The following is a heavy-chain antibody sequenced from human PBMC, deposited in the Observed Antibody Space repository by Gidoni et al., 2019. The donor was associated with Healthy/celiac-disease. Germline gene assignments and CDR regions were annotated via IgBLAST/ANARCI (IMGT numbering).Heavy chain of an antibody. CDR2: IRSKAYGGTT. D-gene: IGHD3-22*01. CDR3: TRVARYYYDSSGYSVD. J-gene: IGHJ4*02. Sequence: GFIRSKAYGGTTEYAASVKGRFTISRDDSKSIAYLQMNSLKTEDTAVYYCTRVARYYYDSSGYSVDWGQGTLVTVSS. V-gene: IGHV3-49*02.